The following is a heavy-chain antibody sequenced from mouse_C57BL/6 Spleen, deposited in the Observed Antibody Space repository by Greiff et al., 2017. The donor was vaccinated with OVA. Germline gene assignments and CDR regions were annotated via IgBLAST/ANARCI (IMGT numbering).Heavy chain of an antibody. Sequence: EVQLQQSGAELVRPGASVKLSCTASGFHIKDYYMHWVKQRPEQCLEWIGRIDPEDGDTEYAPKFQGKATMTADTSSNTAYLQLSSLTSEDTAVYYCTTGGSYDSFAYWGQGTLVTVSA. D-gene: IGHD2-12*01. CDR1: GFHIKDYY. J-gene: IGHJ3*01. V-gene: IGHV14-1*01. CDR3: TTGGSYDSFAY. CDR2: IDPEDGDT.